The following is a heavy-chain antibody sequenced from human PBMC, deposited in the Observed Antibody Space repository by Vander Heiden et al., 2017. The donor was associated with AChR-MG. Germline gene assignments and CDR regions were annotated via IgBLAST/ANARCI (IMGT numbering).Heavy chain of an antibody. J-gene: IGHJ4*02. CDR3: AKDNRGYSSSCIDY. V-gene: IGHV3-9*02. CDR1: GFTSDDYA. D-gene: IGHD6-13*01. CDR2: ISWNSGSI. Sequence: EVQLVESGGGLVQPGRSLRLSCAASGFTSDDYAMHWVRQAPGKGLEWVSGISWNSGSIGYADSVKGRFTISRDNAKNSLYLQMNSLRAEDTALYYCAKDNRGYSSSCIDYWGQGTLVTVSS.